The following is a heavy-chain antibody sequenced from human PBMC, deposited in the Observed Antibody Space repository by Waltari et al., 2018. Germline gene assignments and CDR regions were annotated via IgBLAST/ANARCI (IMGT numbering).Heavy chain of an antibody. CDR1: GYTFTSYY. CDR3: ARGNYGGNSGFDY. CDR2: INPSLGST. V-gene: IGHV1-46*01. D-gene: IGHD4-17*01. Sequence: QVQLVQSGAEVKKPGASVKVSCKASGYTFTSYYIHWVRQAPGQGREWMGIINPSLGSTSYAQKFKGKVTVTRDTSTSAVYMELSSLRSEDMAMYYCARGNYGGNSGFDYWGQGTLVTVSS. J-gene: IGHJ4*02.